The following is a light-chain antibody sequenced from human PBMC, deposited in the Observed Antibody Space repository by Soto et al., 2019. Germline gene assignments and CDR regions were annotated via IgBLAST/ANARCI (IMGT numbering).Light chain of an antibody. Sequence: DIQLTPSPSSLSASVGDRVTLTCMASQSISSYLNWYQQKPGRAPKVLIFAASSLQSGVPSRFSGSGSGTDFTLTIRSLQPEDFATYYCQQSYSLPITFGQGTRLEI. CDR3: QQSYSLPIT. CDR2: AAS. CDR1: QSISSY. V-gene: IGKV1-39*01. J-gene: IGKJ5*01.